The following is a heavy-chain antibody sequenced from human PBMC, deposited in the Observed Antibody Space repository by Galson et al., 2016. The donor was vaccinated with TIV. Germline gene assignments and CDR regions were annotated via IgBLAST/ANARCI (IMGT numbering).Heavy chain of an antibody. CDR3: ARDRVVDATYYYYYFGMDV. CDR1: GLSVTINY. D-gene: IGHD3-22*01. V-gene: IGHV3-66*02. Sequence: SLRLSRAASGLSVTINYMTWVRQAPGKGLEWVSLISDGGNTYYSDSVRGRSTISRDNSKNILYLQMNSLRVEDTAVYFCARDRVVDATYYYYYFGMDVWGQGTAVTVSS. CDR2: ISDGGNT. J-gene: IGHJ6*02.